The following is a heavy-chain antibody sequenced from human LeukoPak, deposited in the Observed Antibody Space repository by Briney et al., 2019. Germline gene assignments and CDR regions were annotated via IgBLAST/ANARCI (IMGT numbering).Heavy chain of an antibody. Sequence: KASETLSLTCTVSGGSISSSNYYWSWIRQPPGQGLEWIGSIFYSGSTYYNPSLESRVTISVDTSKKQFSLRLSSVTAADTAVYYCARGLYPDDAFDIWGQGTMVTVSS. V-gene: IGHV4-39*01. CDR2: IFYSGST. CDR3: ARGLYPDDAFDI. D-gene: IGHD3-16*02. J-gene: IGHJ3*02. CDR1: GGSISSSNYY.